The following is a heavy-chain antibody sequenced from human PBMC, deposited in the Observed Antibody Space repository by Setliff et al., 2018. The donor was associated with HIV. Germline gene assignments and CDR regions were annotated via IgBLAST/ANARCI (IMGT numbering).Heavy chain of an antibody. D-gene: IGHD6-19*01. CDR2: INTSGGSA. Sequence: GASVMVSCKASGYTFTSYPMHWVRQAPGQGLEWMGVINTSGGSAGYAEKFRGRVTMTRDTSTNTVYMDLRNLRSEDTAVYYCARNQGDASGWYAGDYWGHGTQVTVSS. CDR3: ARNQGDASGWYAGDY. J-gene: IGHJ4*01. CDR1: GYTFTSYP. V-gene: IGHV1-46*01.